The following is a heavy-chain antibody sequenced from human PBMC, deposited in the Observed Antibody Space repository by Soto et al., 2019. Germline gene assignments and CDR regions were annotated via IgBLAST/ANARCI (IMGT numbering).Heavy chain of an antibody. J-gene: IGHJ4*02. CDR3: ARQRGDGYNFDY. Sequence: SSETLSLTCSVSGGSLSGSSYYWGWIRQPPGKGLVWIVSIYYSGSTFYNPSLKSRVTISVDTSKNQFSLNLNSVTAADTAVYYCARQRGDGYNFDYWGQGTLVTVSS. CDR2: IYYSGST. V-gene: IGHV4-39*01. D-gene: IGHD5-12*01. CDR1: GGSLSGSSYY.